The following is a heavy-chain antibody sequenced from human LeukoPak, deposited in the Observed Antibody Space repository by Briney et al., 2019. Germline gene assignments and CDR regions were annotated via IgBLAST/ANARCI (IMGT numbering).Heavy chain of an antibody. CDR1: GFTFSSYW. CDR3: ARVPYCSSTSCPGPWDY. J-gene: IGHJ4*02. V-gene: IGHV3-7*04. Sequence: GGSLRLSCAASGFTFSSYWMSWVRQAPGKGLEWVANIKQDGSEKYYVDSVKGRFTVSRDNAKNSLYLQMNSLRAEDTAVYYCARVPYCSSTSCPGPWDYWGQGTLVTVSS. D-gene: IGHD2-2*01. CDR2: IKQDGSEK.